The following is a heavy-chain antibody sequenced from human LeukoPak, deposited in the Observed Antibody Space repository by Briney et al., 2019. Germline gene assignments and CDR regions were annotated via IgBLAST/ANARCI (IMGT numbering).Heavy chain of an antibody. Sequence: GRSLRLSCAASGFTFSSYGMHGVRQAPGKGLEWVAVIWYDGSNKYYADSVKGRFTISRDNSKNTLYLQMNSLRAEDTAVYYCAREYYYDSSGFDYWGQGTLVTVSS. D-gene: IGHD3-22*01. V-gene: IGHV3-33*01. CDR2: IWYDGSNK. CDR1: GFTFSSYG. J-gene: IGHJ4*02. CDR3: AREYYYDSSGFDY.